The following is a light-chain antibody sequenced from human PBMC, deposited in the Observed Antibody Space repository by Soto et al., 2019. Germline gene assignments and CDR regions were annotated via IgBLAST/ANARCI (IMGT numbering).Light chain of an antibody. CDR1: SSNIGAGYD. CDR2: GTS. CDR3: QSYDSSLSGVV. J-gene: IGLJ2*01. Sequence: QSVLTQPPSVSGAPGQRVTISCTGSSSNIGAGYDVHWYQQLPGTAPKLLIYGTSNRPSGVPDRFSGSKSGTSASLAITGLLAEYEADYYCQSYDSSLSGVVFGGGTKLTVL. V-gene: IGLV1-40*01.